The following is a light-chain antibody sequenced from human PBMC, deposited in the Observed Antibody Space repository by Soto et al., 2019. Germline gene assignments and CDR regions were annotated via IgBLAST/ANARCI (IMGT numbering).Light chain of an antibody. V-gene: IGKV3-11*01. CDR3: QQRSNWPPYT. J-gene: IGKJ2*01. Sequence: EIVLTQSPATLSLSPGERATLSCRASQSVSSYLAWYQQKPGQAPRLLIYDASNRATGIPARFSGSGSGTDFPLTISSLAPEDFAVYSCQQRSNWPPYTFGQGTKLEIK. CDR1: QSVSSY. CDR2: DAS.